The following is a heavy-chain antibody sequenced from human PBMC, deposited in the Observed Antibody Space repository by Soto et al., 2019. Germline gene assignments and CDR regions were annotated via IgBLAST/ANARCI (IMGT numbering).Heavy chain of an antibody. CDR2: MSGSGNSR. CDR3: ATGTATVTSYYYYGMDI. J-gene: IGHJ6*02. CDR1: GFTFSNYA. V-gene: IGHV3-23*01. Sequence: GGSLRLSCEASGFTFSNYAMTWVRQGPEKGLEWVSVMSGSGNSRNYADSVKGRFTISRDNSKNTLYLQMNGLRAEDTAIYYCATGTATVTSYYYYGMDIWGQGTTVTVSS. D-gene: IGHD4-17*01.